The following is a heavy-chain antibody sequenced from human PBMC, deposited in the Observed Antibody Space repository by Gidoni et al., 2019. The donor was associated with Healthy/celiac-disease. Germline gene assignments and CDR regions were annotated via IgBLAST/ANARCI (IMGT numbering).Heavy chain of an antibody. CDR1: GGTFSSYA. V-gene: IGHV1-69*01. CDR3: ARWRGPYYYDSSGYPSYFDY. Sequence: QVQLVQSGAEVKKPGSSVKVSCKASGGTFSSYAISWVRQAPGQGLEWMGGIIPIFGTANYAQKFQGRVTITADESTSTAYMELSSLRSEDTAVYYCARWRGPYYYDSSGYPSYFDYWGRGTLVTVSS. J-gene: IGHJ4*02. D-gene: IGHD3-22*01. CDR2: IIPIFGTA.